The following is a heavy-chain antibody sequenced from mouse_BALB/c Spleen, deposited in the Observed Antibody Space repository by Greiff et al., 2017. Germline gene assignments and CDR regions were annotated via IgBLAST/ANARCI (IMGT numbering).Heavy chain of an antibody. Sequence: EVQLVESGGGLVKPGGSLKLSCAASGFTFSSYAMSWVRQSPEKRLEWVAEISSGGSYTYYADTVKGRFTISRDNPKNTLFLQMTSLRSEDTAMYYCARLDFDYWGQGTTLTVSS. J-gene: IGHJ2*01. CDR2: ISSGGSYT. CDR1: GFTFSSYA. V-gene: IGHV5-9-4*01. CDR3: ARLDFDY.